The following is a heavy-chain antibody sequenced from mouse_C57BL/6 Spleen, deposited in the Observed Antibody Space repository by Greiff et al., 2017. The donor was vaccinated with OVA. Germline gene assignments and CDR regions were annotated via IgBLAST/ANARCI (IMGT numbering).Heavy chain of an antibody. J-gene: IGHJ4*01. D-gene: IGHD2-3*01. CDR3: ADGYSFMDY. CDR2: INPNNGGT. CDR1: GYTFTDYY. V-gene: IGHV1-26*01. Sequence: EVQLQQSGPELVKPGASVKISCKASGYTFTDYYMNWVKQSHGKSLEWIGDINPNNGGTSYNQKFKGKATLTVDKSSSTAYMELRSLTSEDSAVYYCADGYSFMDYWGQGTSVTVSS.